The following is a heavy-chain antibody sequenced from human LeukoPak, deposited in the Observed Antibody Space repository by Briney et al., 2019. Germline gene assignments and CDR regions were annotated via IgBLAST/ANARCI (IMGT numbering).Heavy chain of an antibody. V-gene: IGHV1-2*02. CDR1: GYTFTGYY. CDR2: INPNSGGT. Sequence: ASVKVSCKASGYTFTGYYMHWVRQAPGQGLEWMGWINPNSGGTNYAQKFQGGVTMTRDTSISTAYMELSRLRSDDTAVYYCARVGVRGSNWFDPWGQGTLVTVSS. J-gene: IGHJ5*02. D-gene: IGHD3-10*01. CDR3: ARVGVRGSNWFDP.